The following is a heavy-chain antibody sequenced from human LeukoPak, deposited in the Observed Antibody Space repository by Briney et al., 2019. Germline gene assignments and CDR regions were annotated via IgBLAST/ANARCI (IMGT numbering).Heavy chain of an antibody. CDR2: IKRDGSEK. CDR3: AREDYDILTGDPTYFDY. CDR1: GFTFSDYW. V-gene: IGHV3-7*05. D-gene: IGHD3-9*01. J-gene: IGHJ4*02. Sequence: PGGSLRLSCAASGFTFSDYWMTWVRQAPGKGLEWVAKIKRDGSEKYYVDSVKGRFTVSRDNAKNALYLQMNSLGGDDTAVYYCAREDYDILTGDPTYFDYWGQGTLVTVSS.